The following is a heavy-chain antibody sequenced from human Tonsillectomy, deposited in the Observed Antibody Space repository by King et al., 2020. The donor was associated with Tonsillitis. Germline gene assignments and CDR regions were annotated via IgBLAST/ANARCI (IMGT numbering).Heavy chain of an antibody. V-gene: IGHV5-10-1*03. Sequence: VQLVESGAEVKKPGESLRISCKGSGYSFTSFWIIWVRQMPGKGLEWMGTIDPSDSYTNYSPSFEGHVTISADKSISTAYLQWSSLKASDTAIYYCATQRGGWDAFDVWGQGTMVTVSS. D-gene: IGHD6-19*01. CDR1: GYSFTSFW. CDR2: IDPSDSYT. J-gene: IGHJ3*01. CDR3: ATQRGGWDAFDV.